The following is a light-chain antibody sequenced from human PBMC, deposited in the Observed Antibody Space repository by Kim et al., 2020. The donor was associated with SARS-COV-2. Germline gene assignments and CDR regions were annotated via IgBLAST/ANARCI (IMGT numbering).Light chain of an antibody. V-gene: IGLV3-19*01. J-gene: IGLJ3*02. CDR1: SLKNYY. Sequence: SSELTQDPAVFVALGQTVRITCQGDSLKNYYASWYQQKPGQAPINVMFGDNNRPSGIPDRFSGSRSGNTASLTIPGAQAGDEGDYYCHSPDSTLNRLFGG. CDR2: GDN. CDR3: HSPDSTLNRL.